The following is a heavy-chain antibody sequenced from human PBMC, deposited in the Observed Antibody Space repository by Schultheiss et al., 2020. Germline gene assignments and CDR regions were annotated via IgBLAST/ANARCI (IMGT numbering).Heavy chain of an antibody. J-gene: IGHJ4*02. CDR1: GYSFTSYW. V-gene: IGHV5-51*01. D-gene: IGHD6-13*01. CDR3: ARYKQQPSFDY. CDR2: IYPGDSDT. Sequence: GGSLRLSCKGSGYSFTSYWIGWVRQMPGKGLEWMGIIYPGDSDTRYSPSFQGQVTISADKSISTAYLQWSSLKASDTAMYYCARYKQQPSFDYWGQGTLVTVSS.